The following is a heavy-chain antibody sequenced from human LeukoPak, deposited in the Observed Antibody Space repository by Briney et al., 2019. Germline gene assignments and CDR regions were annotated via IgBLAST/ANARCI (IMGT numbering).Heavy chain of an antibody. CDR1: GGSISSYY. V-gene: IGHV4-59*01. J-gene: IGHJ6*03. Sequence: SETLSLTCTVSGGSISSYYWSWIRQPPGKGLEWIGYIYYSGSTNYNPSLKSRVTISVDTSKNQSSLKLSSVTAADTAVYYCARGTVYYYYYMDVWGKGTTVTVSS. CDR2: IYYSGST. CDR3: ARGTVYYYYYMDV. D-gene: IGHD4-17*01.